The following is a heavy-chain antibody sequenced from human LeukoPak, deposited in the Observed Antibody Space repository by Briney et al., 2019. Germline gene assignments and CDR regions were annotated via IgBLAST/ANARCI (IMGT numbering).Heavy chain of an antibody. CDR2: ISSSSSTI. CDR1: GFTFSSYS. Sequence: GGSLRLPCAASGFTFSSYSMNWVRQAPGKGLEWVSYISSSSSTIYYADSVKGRFTISRDNAKNSLYLQMNSLRAEDTAVYYCATDIVVVPAAIDAFDIWGQGTMVTVSS. D-gene: IGHD2-2*01. CDR3: ATDIVVVPAAIDAFDI. J-gene: IGHJ3*02. V-gene: IGHV3-48*01.